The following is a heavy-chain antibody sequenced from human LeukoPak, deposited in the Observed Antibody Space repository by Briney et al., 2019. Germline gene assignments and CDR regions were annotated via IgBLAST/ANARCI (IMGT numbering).Heavy chain of an antibody. CDR1: GFSFSSYA. J-gene: IGHJ4*02. CDR2: MSSDGTNT. V-gene: IGHV3-30-3*01. CDR3: AKDRGIAARPVFDY. D-gene: IGHD6-6*01. Sequence: GGSLRLSCAASGFSFSSYAMHWVRQAPGKGLEWVAVMSSDGTNTYYAASVKGRFTISRDNSKNTLYLQMNSLRAEDTAVYYCAKDRGIAARPVFDYWGQGTLVTVSS.